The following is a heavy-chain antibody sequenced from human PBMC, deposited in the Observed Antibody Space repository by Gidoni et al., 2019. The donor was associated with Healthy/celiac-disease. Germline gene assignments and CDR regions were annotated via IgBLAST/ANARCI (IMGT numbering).Heavy chain of an antibody. Sequence: QVQLQQWGAGLLKPSETLSLTCAVYGGSFSGYYLSWIRQPPGKGLEWIGEINHSGSTNYNPSLKSRVTIAVDTSKNQFSLKLSSVTAADTAVYYCARDSRTGGFDYWGQGTLVTVSS. CDR3: ARDSRTGGFDY. D-gene: IGHD3-9*01. J-gene: IGHJ4*02. CDR2: INHSGST. CDR1: GGSFSGYY. V-gene: IGHV4-34*01.